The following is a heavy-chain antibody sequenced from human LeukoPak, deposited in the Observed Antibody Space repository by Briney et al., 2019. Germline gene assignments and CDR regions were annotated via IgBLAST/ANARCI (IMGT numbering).Heavy chain of an antibody. CDR3: ARRQYSSSSRGNWFDP. CDR1: GGSISSYY. D-gene: IGHD6-6*01. J-gene: IGHJ5*02. CDR2: IYTSGST. V-gene: IGHV4-4*09. Sequence: SETLSLTCTVSGGSISSYYWSWIRQPPGKGLEWIGYIYTSGSTNYNPSLKSRVTISVDTSKNQFSLKLSSVTAADTAVYYCARRQYSSSSRGNWFDPWGQGTLVTVSS.